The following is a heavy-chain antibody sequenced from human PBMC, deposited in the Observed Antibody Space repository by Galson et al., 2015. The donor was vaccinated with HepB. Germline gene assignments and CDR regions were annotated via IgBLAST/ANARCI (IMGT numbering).Heavy chain of an antibody. J-gene: IGHJ6*02. CDR3: ARDLREYSSSLHYYYGMDV. CDR2: ISYDGSNK. Sequence: SLRLSCAASGFTFSSYAMHWVRQAPGKGLEWVAVISYDGSNKYYADSVKGRFTISRDNSKNTLYLQMNSLRAEDTAVYYCARDLREYSSSLHYYYGMDVWGQGNPGHRLL. D-gene: IGHD6-6*01. CDR1: GFTFSSYA. V-gene: IGHV3-30*04.